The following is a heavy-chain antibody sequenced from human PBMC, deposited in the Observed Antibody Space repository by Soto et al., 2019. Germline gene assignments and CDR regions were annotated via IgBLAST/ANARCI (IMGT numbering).Heavy chain of an antibody. V-gene: IGHV5-51*01. CDR1: GYSFATHW. Sequence: GESLKISCKGSGYSFATHWVGWVPQMPGKGLEWMGIIYPGDSDTRYSPSFQGQVTISADESITTAYLQWTSLKASDTAIYYCARSQFDYIWGTSGYFDSWGQGTLVTVSS. D-gene: IGHD3-16*01. CDR2: IYPGDSDT. CDR3: ARSQFDYIWGTSGYFDS. J-gene: IGHJ4*02.